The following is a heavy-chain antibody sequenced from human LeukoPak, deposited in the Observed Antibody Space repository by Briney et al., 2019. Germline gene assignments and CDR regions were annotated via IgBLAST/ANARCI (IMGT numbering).Heavy chain of an antibody. J-gene: IGHJ6*03. V-gene: IGHV4-38-2*02. Sequence: SETLSLTCTVSGYFISSGYHWGWIRQPPGKGLQWIGSIHHSGSTYYNPSLKSRVTISVDKSKNQFSLKLSSVTAADTAAYYCARIRGFGADYYYYYMDVWGKGTTVTVSS. CDR1: GYFISSGYH. CDR3: ARIRGFGADYYYYYMDV. CDR2: IHHSGST. D-gene: IGHD3-10*01.